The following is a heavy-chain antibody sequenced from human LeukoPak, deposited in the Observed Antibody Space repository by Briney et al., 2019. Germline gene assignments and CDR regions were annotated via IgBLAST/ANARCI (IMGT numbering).Heavy chain of an antibody. CDR1: GYTFTGYY. J-gene: IGHJ5*02. Sequence: ASVKVSCKASGYTFTGYYMHWVRQAAGQGLELIGWINPNSGGTNYAQKFEGRVTMTRDTSISTADMELSSLRSDDTAMYYCTRGKATVTTNWFDPWGQGTLVTVSS. D-gene: IGHD4-11*01. V-gene: IGHV1-2*02. CDR3: TRGKATVTTNWFDP. CDR2: INPNSGGT.